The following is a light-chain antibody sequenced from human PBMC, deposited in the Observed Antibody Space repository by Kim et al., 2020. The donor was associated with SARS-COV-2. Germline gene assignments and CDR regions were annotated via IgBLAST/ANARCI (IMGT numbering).Light chain of an antibody. CDR1: QGINTF. CDR2: AAS. V-gene: IGKV1-16*01. CDR3: QQYHSSPPA. Sequence: DIQMTQSPSSVSASVGDRVIITCRASQGINTFLAWFQQKPGKAPKSLIFAASNLQSGVPSRFSGSGSGTEFTLTISSLQPDDLATYHCQQYHSSPPAFGGGTKV. J-gene: IGKJ4*01.